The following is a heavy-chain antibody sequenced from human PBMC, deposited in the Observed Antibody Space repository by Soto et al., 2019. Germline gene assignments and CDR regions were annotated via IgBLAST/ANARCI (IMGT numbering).Heavy chain of an antibody. CDR2: IYYSGST. J-gene: IGHJ6*03. Sequence: SETLSLTCTVSGGSISSYYGSWIRQPPGKGLEWIGYIYYSGSTNYNPSLKSRVTISVDTSKNQFSLKLSSVTAADTAVYYCARHGSPDFWSGYYYYYYYMDVWGKGTTVTVSS. CDR3: ARHGSPDFWSGYYYYYYYMDV. CDR1: GGSISSYY. V-gene: IGHV4-59*08. D-gene: IGHD3-3*01.